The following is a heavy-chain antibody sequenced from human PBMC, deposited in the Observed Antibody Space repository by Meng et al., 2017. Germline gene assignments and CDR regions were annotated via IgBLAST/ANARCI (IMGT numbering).Heavy chain of an antibody. V-gene: IGHV4-34*01. J-gene: IGHJ4*02. CDR2: INHSGST. D-gene: IGHD6-6*01. CDR1: GGSFSGYY. CDR3: ARRGIAARPFYY. Sequence: QVQLPQGGAGLLKPSETLSLTCAAYGGSFSGYYWSWIRQPPGKGLEWIGEINHSGSTNYNPSLKSRVTISVDTSKNQFSLKLSSVTAADTAVYYCARRGIAARPFYYWGQGTLVTVSS.